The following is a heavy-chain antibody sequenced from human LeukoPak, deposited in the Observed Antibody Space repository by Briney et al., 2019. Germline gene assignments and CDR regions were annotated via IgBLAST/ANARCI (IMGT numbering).Heavy chain of an antibody. Sequence: SVTVSCKASGGTFSSYAISWVRQAPGQGLEWMGGIIPIFGTANYAQKFQGRVTITADESTSTAYMELSSLRSEDTAVYYCARCGGDCYSWTFDYWGQGTLVTVSS. CDR2: IIPIFGTA. V-gene: IGHV1-69*01. D-gene: IGHD2-21*02. CDR1: GGTFSSYA. CDR3: ARCGGDCYSWTFDY. J-gene: IGHJ4*02.